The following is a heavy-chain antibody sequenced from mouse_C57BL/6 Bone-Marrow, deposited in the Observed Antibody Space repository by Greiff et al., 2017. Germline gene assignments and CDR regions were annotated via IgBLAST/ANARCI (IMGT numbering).Heavy chain of an antibody. CDR2: IRLKSDNYAT. J-gene: IGHJ2*01. CDR3: TVLLRY. D-gene: IGHD1-1*01. Sequence: EVKVEESGGGLVQPGGSMKLSCVASGFTFSNYWMNWVRQSPEKGLEWVAQIRLKSDNYATNYAGSVKGRFTISRDDSKISVYLQMNNLRAEDSGIYYCTVLLRYWGQGTTLTVSS. V-gene: IGHV6-3*01. CDR1: GFTFSNYW.